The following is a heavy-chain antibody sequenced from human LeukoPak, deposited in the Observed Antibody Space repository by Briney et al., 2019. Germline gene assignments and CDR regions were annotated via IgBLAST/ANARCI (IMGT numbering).Heavy chain of an antibody. D-gene: IGHD2-15*01. CDR1: AFIFSGHW. Sequence: GGSLRLSCEGSAFIFSGHWMNWVRQTPGKGLEWVANIKQDGSEKYYVDSVKGRFTISRDNAKNSLYLQMNSLRAEDTAVYYCARGPAVVAATSYFDYWGQGTLVTVSS. CDR3: ARGPAVVAATSYFDY. CDR2: IKQDGSEK. J-gene: IGHJ4*02. V-gene: IGHV3-7*01.